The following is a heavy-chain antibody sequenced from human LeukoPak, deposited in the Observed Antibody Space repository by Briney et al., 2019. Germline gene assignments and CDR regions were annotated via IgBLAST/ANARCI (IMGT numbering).Heavy chain of an antibody. CDR2: ITWNSGSI. J-gene: IGHJ4*02. CDR1: GFTFDDSA. Sequence: QPGGSLRLSCVASGFTFDDSAMHWVRQAPGQGLEWVSGITWNSGSIGYADSVKGRFTISRDNAKNSLYLQMNSLRPEDMALYYCAKAAYGDYVGFDYWGQGTLVTVSS. D-gene: IGHD4-17*01. V-gene: IGHV3-9*03. CDR3: AKAAYGDYVGFDY.